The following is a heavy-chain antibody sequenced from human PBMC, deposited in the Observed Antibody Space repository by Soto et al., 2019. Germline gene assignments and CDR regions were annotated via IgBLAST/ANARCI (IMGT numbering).Heavy chain of an antibody. D-gene: IGHD1-1*01. J-gene: IGHJ4*02. CDR3: AHRLVGSGWNEGDFDF. CDR2: IYLDDDK. Sequence: QITLKESGPTLVEPTEALALTCSFSGCSLTSSPKGWSWFRPPLGTDLEWLVVIYLDDDKRYNPSLKNRITITKDTSKNEVALNMADIEPKDTATYFCAHRLVGSGWNEGDFDFWARESWSPSP. V-gene: IGHV2-5*02. CDR1: GCSLTSSPKG.